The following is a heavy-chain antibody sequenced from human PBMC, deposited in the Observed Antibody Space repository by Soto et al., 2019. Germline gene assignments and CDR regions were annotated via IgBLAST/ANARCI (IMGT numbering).Heavy chain of an antibody. CDR2: ISSSSSTI. CDR3: AREKGDYAPYYYYYMDV. V-gene: IGHV3-48*01. D-gene: IGHD4-17*01. Sequence: GGSLRLSCAASGFTFSRYSMNWVRQAPGKGLEWVSYISSSSSTIYYADSVKGRFTISRDNAKNSLYLQMNSLRAEDTAVYYCAREKGDYAPYYYYYMDVWGKGTTVTVSS. CDR1: GFTFSRYS. J-gene: IGHJ6*03.